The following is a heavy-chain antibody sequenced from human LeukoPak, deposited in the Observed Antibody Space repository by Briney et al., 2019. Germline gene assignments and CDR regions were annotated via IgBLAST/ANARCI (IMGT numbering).Heavy chain of an antibody. D-gene: IGHD4-17*01. V-gene: IGHV5-51*01. J-gene: IGHJ4*02. CDR1: GYTFTNYW. CDR2: VYPDDSGP. CDR3: ATNHDYGDFPFDY. Sequence: GESLKISCTGSGYTFTNYWIAWVRQMPGKGLEWMGIVYPDDSGPRYSPSFQSQVTLSADKSISTAYLEWSSLKASDTAMYYCATNHDYGDFPFDYWGQGTLVTVSS.